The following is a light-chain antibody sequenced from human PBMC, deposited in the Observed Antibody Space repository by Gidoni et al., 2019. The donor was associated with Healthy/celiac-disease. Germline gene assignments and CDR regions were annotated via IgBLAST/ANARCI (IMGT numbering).Light chain of an antibody. Sequence: EIVMTQSPATLSVSPGERATLSCRASQSVSSNLAWYQQKPGQAPRLLIYGASTRATGIPARFSGSGSGTEFTLTISGLQSEDFAVYYCQQYNTWPPYTFXXXTKLEIK. CDR3: QQYNTWPPYT. CDR1: QSVSSN. J-gene: IGKJ2*01. V-gene: IGKV3-15*01. CDR2: GAS.